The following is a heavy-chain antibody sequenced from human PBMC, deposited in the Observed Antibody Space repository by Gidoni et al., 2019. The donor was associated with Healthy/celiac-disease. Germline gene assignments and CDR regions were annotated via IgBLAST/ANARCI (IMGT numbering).Heavy chain of an antibody. CDR2: ISWKSGTI. CDR3: AKGGPVGATLTYFDY. CDR1: GFTFDDYA. J-gene: IGHJ4*02. D-gene: IGHD1-26*01. V-gene: IGHV3-9*01. Sequence: EVQLVESGGGLVQPGRYLRLSCAASGFTFDDYAMHWVRKDQGKGMGRVSGISWKSGTIGYADSVKGRFTISRDNAKNSLYLQMNSLRAEDTALYYCAKGGPVGATLTYFDYWGQGTLVTVSS.